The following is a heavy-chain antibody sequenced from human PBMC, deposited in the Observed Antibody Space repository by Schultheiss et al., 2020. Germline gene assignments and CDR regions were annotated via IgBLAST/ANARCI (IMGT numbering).Heavy chain of an antibody. CDR2: ISSSGSTT. CDR1: GFTFSSYA. CDR3: AKGLNSWADAFDI. Sequence: GGSLRLSCAASGFTFSSYAMSWVRQAPGKGLEWVSDISSSGSTTYYADSVKGRFTISRDNSKNTLYLQMNSLRAEDTAVYYCAKGLNSWADAFDIWGQGTMVTVSS. J-gene: IGHJ3*02. D-gene: IGHD2-15*01. V-gene: IGHV3-23*01.